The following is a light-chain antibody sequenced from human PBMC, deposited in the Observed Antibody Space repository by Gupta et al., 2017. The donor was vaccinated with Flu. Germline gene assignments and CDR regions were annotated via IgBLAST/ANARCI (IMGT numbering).Light chain of an antibody. CDR3: AAWDDSLSGWV. Sequence: QPVLTQPPSASGTPGQRVTIPCSGSSSNIVSNYVSWYQQLPGTAPKLVIYRNNQRPSGGPDRFSGSKSGTSASLAISGLRSEDEADYYCAAWDDSLSGWVFGGGTKLTVL. V-gene: IGLV1-47*01. J-gene: IGLJ3*02. CDR2: RNN. CDR1: SSNIVSNY.